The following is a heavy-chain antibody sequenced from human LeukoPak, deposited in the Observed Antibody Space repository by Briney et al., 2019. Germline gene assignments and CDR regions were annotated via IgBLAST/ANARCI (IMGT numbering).Heavy chain of an antibody. CDR1: GGPFNDYY. CDR3: ARRGMWIQWNFDF. J-gene: IGHJ4*02. Sequence: SETLSLTCAVEGGPFNDYYWSWIRQSPGKGLEWIGEINRDGSTNYKPSLESRLSMSVDTARKHVSLKMRSVTAADTAVYFCARRGMWIQWNFDFWGQGALVTVSS. V-gene: IGHV4-34*01. CDR2: INRDGST. D-gene: IGHD5-12*01.